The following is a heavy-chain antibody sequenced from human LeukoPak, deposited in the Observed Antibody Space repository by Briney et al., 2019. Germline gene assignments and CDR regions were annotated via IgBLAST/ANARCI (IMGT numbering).Heavy chain of an antibody. Sequence: SVKVSCKASGGTFSSYAISWVRQAPGQGLEWMGGIIPIFGTANYAQKFQGRVTITTDESTSTAYMELSSLRSEDTAVYYCARVGYSSSSYHYYYYMDVWGKGTTVTVSS. D-gene: IGHD6-6*01. J-gene: IGHJ6*03. CDR2: IIPIFGTA. CDR3: ARVGYSSSSYHYYYYMDV. V-gene: IGHV1-69*05. CDR1: GGTFSSYA.